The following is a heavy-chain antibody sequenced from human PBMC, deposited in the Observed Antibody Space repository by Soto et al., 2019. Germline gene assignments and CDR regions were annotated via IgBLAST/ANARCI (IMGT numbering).Heavy chain of an antibody. Sequence: QVQLVESGGGVVQPGRSLRLSCAASGFIFSDYAMHWVRQAPGKGLEWVAVISYGGDNKYYADSVRGRFAISRDNLKNTLDLQMNSLNPEDTAMYNCAKARHSTSWYGLEADFWGQGTLVTVSS. V-gene: IGHV3-30*09. CDR2: ISYGGDNK. CDR1: GFIFSDYA. D-gene: IGHD6-13*01. CDR3: AKARHSTSWYGLEADF. J-gene: IGHJ4*02.